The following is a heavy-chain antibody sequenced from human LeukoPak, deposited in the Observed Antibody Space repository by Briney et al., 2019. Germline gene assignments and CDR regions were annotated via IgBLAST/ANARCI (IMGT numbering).Heavy chain of an antibody. D-gene: IGHD3-22*01. V-gene: IGHV3-48*04. CDR1: GFTVSSYS. Sequence: GGSLRVSCPASGFTVSSYSMNWVRQAPGKGMEWVSYISSSSSTIYYADSVKGRFTISRDNAKNSLYLQMNSLRAEDTAVYYCARDGPDSSDYFFDYWGQGTLVTVSS. CDR3: ARDGPDSSDYFFDY. CDR2: ISSSSSTI. J-gene: IGHJ4*02.